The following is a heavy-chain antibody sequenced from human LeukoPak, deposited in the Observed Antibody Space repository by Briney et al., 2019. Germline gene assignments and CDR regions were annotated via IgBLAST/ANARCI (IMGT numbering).Heavy chain of an antibody. V-gene: IGHV4-39*07. CDR2: LWSGTTT. Sequence: SETQSLTCTVSGASIRSDTYYWAWIRQPPGKGLEWIGSLWSGTTTYYNPSLTSRVTISVDTSKNQFSLKLSSVTAADTAVYYCARVTFRGVISPVYYFDYWGQGTLVTVSS. J-gene: IGHJ4*02. CDR1: GASIRSDTYY. D-gene: IGHD3-10*01. CDR3: ARVTFRGVISPVYYFDY.